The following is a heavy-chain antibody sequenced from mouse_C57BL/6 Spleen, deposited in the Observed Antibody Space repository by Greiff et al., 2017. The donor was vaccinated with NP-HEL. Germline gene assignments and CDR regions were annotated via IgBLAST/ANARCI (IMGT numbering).Heavy chain of an antibody. D-gene: IGHD2-5*01. CDR2: INPYNGDT. CDR3: ASWGYSNRYYFDY. Sequence: VQLQQSGPELVKPGDSVKISCKASGYSFTGYFMNWVMQSHGKSLEWIGRINPYNGDTFYNQKFKGKATLTVDKSSSTAHMELRSLTSEDSAVYYCASWGYSNRYYFDYWGQGTTLTVSS. V-gene: IGHV1-20*01. CDR1: GYSFTGYF. J-gene: IGHJ2*01.